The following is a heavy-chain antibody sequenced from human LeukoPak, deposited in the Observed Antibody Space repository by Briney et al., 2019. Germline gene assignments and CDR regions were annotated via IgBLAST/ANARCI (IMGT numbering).Heavy chain of an antibody. J-gene: IGHJ4*02. CDR2: INHSGST. D-gene: IGHD6-13*01. CDR3: AREAARQLDY. Sequence: SETLSLTCAVYGGSFSGYYWSWIRQPPGKGLEWIGEINHSGSTNYNPSLKGRVTISVDTSENQFSLKLSSVTAADTAVYYCAREAARQLDYWGQGTLVTVSS. V-gene: IGHV4-34*01. CDR1: GGSFSGYY.